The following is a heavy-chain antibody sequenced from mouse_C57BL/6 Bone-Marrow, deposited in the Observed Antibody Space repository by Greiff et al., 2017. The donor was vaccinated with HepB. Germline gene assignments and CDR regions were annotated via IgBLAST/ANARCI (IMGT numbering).Heavy chain of an antibody. J-gene: IGHJ4*01. CDR1: GYTFTEYT. V-gene: IGHV1-62-2*01. CDR2: FYPGSGSI. Sequence: QVQLKQSGAELVKPGASVKLSCKASGYTFTEYTIHWVKQRSGQGLEWIGWFYPGSGSIKYNEKFKDKATLTADKSSSTVYMELSRLTSKDSAVYFCARHEEAYYGSSYYAMDYWGQGTSVTVSS. CDR3: ARHEEAYYGSSYYAMDY. D-gene: IGHD1-1*01.